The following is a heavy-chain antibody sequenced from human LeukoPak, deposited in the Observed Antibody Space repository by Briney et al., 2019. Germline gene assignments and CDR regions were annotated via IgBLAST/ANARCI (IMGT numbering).Heavy chain of an antibody. D-gene: IGHD6-6*01. CDR3: ASRTPSIAALLGYYYMDV. Sequence: ASVKVSCKASGYTFTSYYMHWVRQAPGQGLEWMGIINPSGGSTSYAQKFQGRVTMTRDMSTSTVYMELSSLTAADTAVYYCASRTPSIAALLGYYYMDVWGKGTTVTVSS. CDR2: INPSGGST. V-gene: IGHV1-46*01. CDR1: GYTFTSYY. J-gene: IGHJ6*03.